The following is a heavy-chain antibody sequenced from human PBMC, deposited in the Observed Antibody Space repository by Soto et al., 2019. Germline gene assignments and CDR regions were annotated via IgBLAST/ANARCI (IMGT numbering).Heavy chain of an antibody. CDR2: ISSNGGST. J-gene: IGHJ5*02. CDR3: ARDPYCSGGSCRPQGEFDP. CDR1: GFTFSSYA. Sequence: GGSLRLSCAASGFTFSSYAMHWVRQAPGKGLEYVSAISSNGGSTYYANSVKGRFTISRDNSKNTLYLQMGSLRAEDMAVYYCARDPYCSGGSCRPQGEFDPWGQGTLVTVSS. V-gene: IGHV3-64*01. D-gene: IGHD2-15*01.